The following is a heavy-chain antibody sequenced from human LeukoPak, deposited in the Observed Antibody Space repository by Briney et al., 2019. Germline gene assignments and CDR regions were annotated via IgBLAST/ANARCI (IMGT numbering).Heavy chain of an antibody. Sequence: GASVKVSCKASGYTFTSYGISWVRQAPGQGLEWMGWISAYNGNTNYAQKLQGRVTMTTDTSTSTAYMELRSLRSDDTAVYYCAREYSSGWYYYYYMDVWGKGTTVTVSS. CDR3: AREYSSGWYYYYYMDV. CDR2: ISAYNGNT. J-gene: IGHJ6*03. D-gene: IGHD6-19*01. CDR1: GYTFTSYG. V-gene: IGHV1-18*01.